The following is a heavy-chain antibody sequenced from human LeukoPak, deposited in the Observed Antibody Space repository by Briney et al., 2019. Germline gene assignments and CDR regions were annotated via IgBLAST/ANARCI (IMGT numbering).Heavy chain of an antibody. CDR3: RYSSRGGFDY. CDR1: GFTFSSYW. D-gene: IGHD6-13*01. V-gene: IGHV3-7*01. Sequence: GVSLRLSCAASGFTFSSYWMSWVRQAPGKGLEWVANIKPDGSEKYYVDSVGGRFTISRDNAKNSLYLQMNSLRAEDTAVYYCRYSSRGGFDYWGQGTLVTVSS. J-gene: IGHJ4*02. CDR2: IKPDGSEK.